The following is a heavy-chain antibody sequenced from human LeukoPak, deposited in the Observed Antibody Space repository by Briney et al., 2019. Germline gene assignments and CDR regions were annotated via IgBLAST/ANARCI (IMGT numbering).Heavy chain of an antibody. V-gene: IGHV1-69*13. J-gene: IGHJ6*02. CDR3: ARDGARGVVVPAAV. D-gene: IGHD2-2*01. CDR1: GGTFSSYA. CDR2: IIPIFGTA. Sequence: GASVKVSCKASGGTFSSYAISWVRQAPGQRLEWMGGIIPIFGTANYAQKFQGRVTITADESTSTAYMELSSLRSEDTAVYYCARDGARGVVVPAAVWGQGTTVTVSS.